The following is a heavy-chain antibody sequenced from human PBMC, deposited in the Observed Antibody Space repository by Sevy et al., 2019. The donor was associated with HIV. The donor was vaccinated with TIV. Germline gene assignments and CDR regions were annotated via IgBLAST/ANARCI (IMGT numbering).Heavy chain of an antibody. J-gene: IGHJ4*02. V-gene: IGHV3-15*01. CDR3: TTDHRRDGIVVVPFEY. CDR1: GFTFSNAW. D-gene: IGHD2-15*01. Sequence: GGSLRLSCAASGFTFSNAWMSWVRQSPGKGLEWVGRIRSKAGGGTTDYATIVKGKFTISRDDSRDILYLQLNSLETEDRAGYYCTTDHRRDGIVVVPFEYWGEGTLVTVSS. CDR2: IRSKAGGGTT.